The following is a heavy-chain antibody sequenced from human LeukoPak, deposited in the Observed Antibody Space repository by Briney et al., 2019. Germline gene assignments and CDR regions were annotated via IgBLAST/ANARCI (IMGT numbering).Heavy chain of an antibody. J-gene: IGHJ4*02. CDR3: ARGSGSYWAPDY. V-gene: IGHV3-30-3*01. Sequence: GGSLRLSCAASGFTFSSYAMHWVRQAPGRGLEWVAAISHDESNKYYGDSVKGRLTISRDKSKNTLYLQMNSLRAEDTAVYYCARGSGSYWAPDYWGQGTLVTVSS. D-gene: IGHD1-26*01. CDR2: ISHDESNK. CDR1: GFTFSSYA.